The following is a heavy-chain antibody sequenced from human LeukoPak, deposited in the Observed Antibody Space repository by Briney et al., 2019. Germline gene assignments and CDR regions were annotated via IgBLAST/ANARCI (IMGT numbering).Heavy chain of an antibody. Sequence: GASVKVSCKASGYTFTGYYIHWVRQAPGQGLEWMGWINPNNGGTNYAQKFQGRVTMTRDTSISTAYMELNGLTSGDTAVYYCARDKYTSYETFDYWGQGTPVTVSS. V-gene: IGHV1-2*02. CDR1: GYTFTGYY. CDR3: ARDKYTSYETFDY. D-gene: IGHD5-12*01. CDR2: INPNNGGT. J-gene: IGHJ4*02.